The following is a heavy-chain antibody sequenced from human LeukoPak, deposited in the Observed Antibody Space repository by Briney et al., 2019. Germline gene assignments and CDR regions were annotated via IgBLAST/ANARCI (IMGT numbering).Heavy chain of an antibody. D-gene: IGHD4-17*01. CDR1: GYTLTTYW. CDR2: IYPADSDT. V-gene: IGHV5-51*01. J-gene: IGHJ6*02. Sequence: GESLKISCKSSGYTLTTYWIGWVRQMPGKGLELMGIIYPADSDTRYSPSFQGQVTISADKSINTAYLRWSSLEASDTAIYYCARQSYGGYGPSGDYGMDVWGQGTSVTVSS. CDR3: ARQSYGGYGPSGDYGMDV.